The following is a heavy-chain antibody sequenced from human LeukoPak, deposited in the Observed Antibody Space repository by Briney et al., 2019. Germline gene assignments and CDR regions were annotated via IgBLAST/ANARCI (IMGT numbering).Heavy chain of an antibody. V-gene: IGHV4-4*02. J-gene: IGHJ6*04. CDR1: GAFITNSNW. D-gene: IGHD3-16*01. Sequence: SETLSLTCAVSGAFITNSNWWSWVRQPPGKGLEWIGEIYHSGSTNYNPSLKSRVTISVDKSKNEFSLNLSSVTAADTAVYYCARALGAPYGMDVCAKGTTVTVSS. CDR2: IYHSGST. CDR3: ARALGAPYGMDV.